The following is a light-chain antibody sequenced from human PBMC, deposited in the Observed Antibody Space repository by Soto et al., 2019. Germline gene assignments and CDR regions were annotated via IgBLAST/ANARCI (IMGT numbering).Light chain of an antibody. CDR2: DAS. Sequence: IPMTQSPSSLSVSVGDRVTITCRASQTISTLLAWYQQKPGKPPKLLIHDASSLEGGVPSRFSGSGSGTEFTLTISSLQPDDFATYYCQQYNSSPLTFGGGTNVDI. CDR3: QQYNSSPLT. CDR1: QTISTL. V-gene: IGKV1-5*01. J-gene: IGKJ4*01.